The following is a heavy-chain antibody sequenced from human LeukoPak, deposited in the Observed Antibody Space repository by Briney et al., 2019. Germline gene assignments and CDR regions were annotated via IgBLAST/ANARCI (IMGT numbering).Heavy chain of an antibody. CDR1: GFTFSSYG. Sequence: GGSLRLSCAASGFTFSSYGMHWVRQAPGKGLEWVAVISYDGSNKYYADSVKGRFTISRDNSKNTLYLQMNSLRAGDTAVYYCAKDGGHSSGPTFDYWGQGTLVTVSS. CDR3: AKDGGHSSGPTFDY. D-gene: IGHD3-22*01. J-gene: IGHJ4*02. V-gene: IGHV3-30*18. CDR2: ISYDGSNK.